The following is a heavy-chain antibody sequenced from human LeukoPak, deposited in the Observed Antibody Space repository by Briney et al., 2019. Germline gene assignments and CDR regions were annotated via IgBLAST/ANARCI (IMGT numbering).Heavy chain of an antibody. Sequence: GASVKVSCKASGYTFTSYGISWVRQAPGQGLEWMGWISAYNGNTNYAQKLQGRVTMTTDTSTSTAYMELRSLRSDDTAVYYCAGGPTYYDFWSGDAFDIWGQGTMVTVSS. CDR3: AGGPTYYDFWSGDAFDI. D-gene: IGHD3-3*01. CDR1: GYTFTSYG. J-gene: IGHJ3*02. CDR2: ISAYNGNT. V-gene: IGHV1-18*01.